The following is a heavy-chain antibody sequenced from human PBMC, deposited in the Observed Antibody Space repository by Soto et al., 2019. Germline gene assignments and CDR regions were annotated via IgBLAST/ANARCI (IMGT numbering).Heavy chain of an antibody. CDR2: IYWDDDK. J-gene: IGHJ4*02. Sequence: QITLKESGPTLVKPTQTLTLTCTFSGFSLSTSGVGVGWIRQPPGKALEWLALIYWDDDKRYSPTLKSRLTITKDTSKNQVVRTMTNMDPVDTATYYCAHTPFYGDYADYWGQGTLVTVSS. V-gene: IGHV2-5*02. CDR1: GFSLSTSGVG. CDR3: AHTPFYGDYADY. D-gene: IGHD4-17*01.